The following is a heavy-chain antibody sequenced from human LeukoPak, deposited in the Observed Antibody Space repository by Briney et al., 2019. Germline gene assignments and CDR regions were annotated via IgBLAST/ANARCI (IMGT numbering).Heavy chain of an antibody. CDR1: GGSISSSSYY. V-gene: IGHV4-39*07. CDR3: ARLRRGWLQLVGYFDY. J-gene: IGHJ4*02. D-gene: IGHD5-24*01. Sequence: PSETLSLTCTVSGGSISSSSYYWGWIRQPPGKGLEWIGEINHSGSTNYNPSLKSRVTISVDTSKNQFSLKLSSVTAADTAVYYCARLRRGWLQLVGYFDYWGQGTLVTVSS. CDR2: INHSGST.